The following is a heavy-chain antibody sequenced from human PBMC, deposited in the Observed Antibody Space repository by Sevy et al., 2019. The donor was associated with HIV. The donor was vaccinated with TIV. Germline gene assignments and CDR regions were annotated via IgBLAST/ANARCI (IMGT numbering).Heavy chain of an antibody. Sequence: SETLSLTCTVSGGSISSGSYYWSWIRQPAGKGLEWIGRIYTSGSTNYNPSLKSRVTISVDTSKNQFSLKLSSVTAADTAVYYCATVSSSWYIRNYYYYYYMDVWGKGTTVTVSS. D-gene: IGHD6-13*01. CDR1: GGSISSGSYY. CDR3: ATVSSSWYIRNYYYYYYMDV. J-gene: IGHJ6*03. V-gene: IGHV4-61*02. CDR2: IYTSGST.